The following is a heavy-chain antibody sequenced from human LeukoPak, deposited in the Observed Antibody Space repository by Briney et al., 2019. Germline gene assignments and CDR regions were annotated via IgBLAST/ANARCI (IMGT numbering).Heavy chain of an antibody. J-gene: IGHJ6*02. Sequence: SETLSFTCTVSGGSISSYYWSWIRQPAGKGLEWIGRIYTSGSTNYNPSLKSRVTMSVDTSKNQFSLKLSSVTAADTAVYYCARDRRVVAGTNGMDVWGQGTTVTVSS. CDR2: IYTSGST. V-gene: IGHV4-4*07. CDR1: GGSISSYY. CDR3: ARDRRVVAGTNGMDV. D-gene: IGHD6-19*01.